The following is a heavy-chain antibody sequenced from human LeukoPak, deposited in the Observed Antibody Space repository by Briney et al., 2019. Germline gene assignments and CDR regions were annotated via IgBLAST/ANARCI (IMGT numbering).Heavy chain of an antibody. V-gene: IGHV3-9*01. CDR2: INWNGGGT. CDR1: GFPFKDYD. Sequence: GGSLRLSCAATGFPFKDYDMHWVRQPPGKGLEWVSGINWNGGGTDYADSVKGRFTISRDNAKNSLYLQMTSLRPEDTALYYCAKHLRATNTYIFFGLDVWGQGTTVTVSS. J-gene: IGHJ6*02. D-gene: IGHD5-18*01. CDR3: AKHLRATNTYIFFGLDV.